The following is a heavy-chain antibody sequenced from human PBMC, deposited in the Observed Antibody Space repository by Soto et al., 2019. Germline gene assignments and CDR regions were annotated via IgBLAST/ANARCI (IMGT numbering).Heavy chain of an antibody. J-gene: IGHJ6*03. CDR2: INPSGGST. CDR3: ARNWGSPYYYYYMDV. D-gene: IGHD7-27*01. Sequence: ASVKVSCTASGYTFTSYYMHWVRQAPGQGLEWMGIINPSGGSTSYAQKFQGRVTMTRDTSTSTVYMELSSLRSEDTAVYYCARNWGSPYYYYYMDVWGKGTTVTVSS. CDR1: GYTFTSYY. V-gene: IGHV1-46*03.